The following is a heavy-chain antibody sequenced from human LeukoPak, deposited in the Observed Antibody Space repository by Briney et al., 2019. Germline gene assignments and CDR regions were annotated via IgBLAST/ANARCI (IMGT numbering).Heavy chain of an antibody. CDR2: IKQDGSEK. CDR3: ARDNRAD. V-gene: IGHV3-7*01. CDR1: GLTFSSYW. J-gene: IGHJ4*02. Sequence: GGALRLSCAASGLTFSSYWMSWVRQAPGKGLEWVANIKQDGSEKYYVDSVKGRFTISRDNAKNSLYLQMNSLRAEDTAVYYCARDNRADWGQGTLVTVSS.